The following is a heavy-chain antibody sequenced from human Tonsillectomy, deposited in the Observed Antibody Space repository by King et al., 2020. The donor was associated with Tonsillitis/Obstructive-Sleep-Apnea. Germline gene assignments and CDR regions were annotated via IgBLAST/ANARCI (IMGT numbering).Heavy chain of an antibody. CDR2: IDPSDSYT. CDR3: ARLGPRGFDYYYFMDV. V-gene: IGHV5-10-1*01. Sequence: QLVQSGAEVKKPGASLRISCKGSGYSFTSYWINWVRQMPGNGLEWMGMIDPSDSYTNYSPSFQGHVTISADKSISTAYLQWSSLKASDTAMYYCARLGPRGFDYYYFMDVWGKGTTVTVSS. J-gene: IGHJ6*03. D-gene: IGHD3-10*01. CDR1: GYSFTSYW.